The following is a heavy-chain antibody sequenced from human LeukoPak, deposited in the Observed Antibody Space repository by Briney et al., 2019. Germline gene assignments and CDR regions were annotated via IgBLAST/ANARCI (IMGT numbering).Heavy chain of an antibody. D-gene: IGHD3-22*01. J-gene: IGHJ4*02. Sequence: GRSLRLSCAASGFTFDDYAMHWVRQAPGKGLEWVSGISWNSGSIGYADSVKGRFTISRDNAKNSLYLQMNSLRAEDTAVYYCAKEGGITMIVVVTGTKGGFDYWGQGTLVTVSS. V-gene: IGHV3-9*01. CDR2: ISWNSGSI. CDR3: AKEGGITMIVVVTGTKGGFDY. CDR1: GFTFDDYA.